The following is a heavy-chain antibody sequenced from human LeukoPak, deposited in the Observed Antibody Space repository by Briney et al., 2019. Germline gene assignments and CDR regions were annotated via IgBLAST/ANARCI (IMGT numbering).Heavy chain of an antibody. CDR2: IYYSGST. D-gene: IGHD1-26*01. Sequence: SETLSLTCTVSGGSISSSSYYWGWIRQPPGKGLEWIGSIYYSGSTNYNPSLKSRVTISIDTSKNQFSLKLSSVTAADTAVYYCARGDEVSILFDYWGQGTLVTVSS. J-gene: IGHJ4*02. CDR3: ARGDEVSILFDY. V-gene: IGHV4-39*07. CDR1: GGSISSSSYY.